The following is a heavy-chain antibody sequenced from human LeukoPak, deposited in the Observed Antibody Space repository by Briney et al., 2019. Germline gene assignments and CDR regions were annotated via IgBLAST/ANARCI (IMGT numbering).Heavy chain of an antibody. D-gene: IGHD3-22*01. CDR3: ARDINYYDSSGYQYYFDY. CDR1: GYTFTSYG. Sequence: ASVKVSCKASGYTFTSYGISWVRQAPGQGLEWMGWISAYNGNTNYAQKLQGRVTMTTDTSTSTAYMELRSLRSDDTAVYYCARDINYYDSSGYQYYFDYWGRGTLVTVSS. J-gene: IGHJ4*02. CDR2: ISAYNGNT. V-gene: IGHV1-18*01.